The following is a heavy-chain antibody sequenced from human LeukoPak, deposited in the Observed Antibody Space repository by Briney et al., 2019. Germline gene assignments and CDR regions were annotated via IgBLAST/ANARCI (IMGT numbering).Heavy chain of an antibody. CDR2: IIPIFGTA. CDR3: ATYDYVWEQFDY. D-gene: IGHD3-16*01. CDR1: GGTFSSYA. V-gene: IGHV1-69*13. Sequence: ASVKVSCKASGGTFSSYAISWVRQAPGQGLEWMGGIIPIFGTANYAQKFQGRVTITADESTSTAYMELSSLRSEDTAVYYCATYDYVWEQFDYLGQGTLVTVSS. J-gene: IGHJ4*02.